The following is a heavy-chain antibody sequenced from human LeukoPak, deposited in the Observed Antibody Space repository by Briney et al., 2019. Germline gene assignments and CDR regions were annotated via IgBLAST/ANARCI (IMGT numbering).Heavy chain of an antibody. CDR1: GFTFGDYL. CDR3: SRGSGWLSVY. V-gene: IGHV3-49*05. CDR2: ISGGTT. D-gene: IGHD6-19*01. J-gene: IGHJ4*02. Sequence: KPGRSLRLSCTASGFTFGDYLMSWFRQAPGKGLEWIGFISGGTTEYAASAKGRFTISRDDSTSIAYLQMNSLTTEDTAVYYCSRGSGWLSVYWGQGTLVTVSS.